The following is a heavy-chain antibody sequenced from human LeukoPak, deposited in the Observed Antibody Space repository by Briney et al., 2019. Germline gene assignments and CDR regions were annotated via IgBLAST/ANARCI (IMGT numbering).Heavy chain of an antibody. D-gene: IGHD3-16*01. J-gene: IGHJ3*02. CDR3: VAGGGAFDI. CDR2: TYYRSKWYN. CDR1: GDSVSSSSAA. V-gene: IGHV6-1*01. Sequence: SQTLSLTCAISGDSVSSSSAAWNWIRLSPSRGLEWLGRTYYRSKWYNDYGLSVKGRITIMPDTSKNQFSLQLNSMTPEDTAVYYCVAGGGAFDIWGQGTMVTVSS.